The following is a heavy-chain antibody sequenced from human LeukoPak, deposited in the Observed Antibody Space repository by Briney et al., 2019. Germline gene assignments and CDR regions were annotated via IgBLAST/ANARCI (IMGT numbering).Heavy chain of an antibody. Sequence: GGSLRLSCSASGFPFGDHAMSWVRQAPGKGLEWVGFIRSKGYGGTTEYAASVEGRFSLSRDDSKSFVYLQMSSLKTEDTAVYYCTRVRSGNDFDYWGQGTLVTVSS. D-gene: IGHD3-10*01. CDR3: TRVRSGNDFDY. V-gene: IGHV3-49*04. CDR1: GFPFGDHA. J-gene: IGHJ4*02. CDR2: IRSKGYGGTT.